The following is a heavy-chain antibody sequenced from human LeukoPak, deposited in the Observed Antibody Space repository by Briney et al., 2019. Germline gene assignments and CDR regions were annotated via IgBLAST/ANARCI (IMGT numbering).Heavy chain of an antibody. Sequence: QPGGSLRLSCAVNGFIFGDYAMSWVRQVPGKGLEWIGFIRNKAYGATTEYAASVKGRFTISRDDSKSIAYLQMNSLKTEDTAVYYCTRDQGNQWELLSGFGYWGQGTLVTVSS. V-gene: IGHV3-49*04. CDR1: GFIFGDYA. J-gene: IGHJ4*02. CDR2: IRNKAYGATT. CDR3: TRDQGNQWELLSGFGY. D-gene: IGHD1-26*01.